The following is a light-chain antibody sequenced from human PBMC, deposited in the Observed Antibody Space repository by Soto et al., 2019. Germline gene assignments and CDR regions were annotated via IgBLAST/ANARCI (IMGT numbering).Light chain of an antibody. CDR3: QQYCSNPLT. J-gene: IGKJ4*01. V-gene: IGKV4-1*01. CDR2: WAS. CDR1: QSVLYSSNNKNY. Sequence: DIVMTQSPDSLAVSLGERATINCKSSQSVLYSSNNKNYLAWYQQKPGQPPKLLIYWASTRESGVPDRFSGSGSVTDFALTSSSLQAEDVAVYYCQQYCSNPLTFGGGNKVEIK.